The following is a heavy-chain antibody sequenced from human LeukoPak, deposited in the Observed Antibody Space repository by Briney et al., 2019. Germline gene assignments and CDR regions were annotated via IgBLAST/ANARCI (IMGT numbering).Heavy chain of an antibody. CDR2: IYTSGST. J-gene: IGHJ5*02. CDR3: ARDRHGSGSAHSFDP. CDR1: GGSISSYY. V-gene: IGHV4-4*07. D-gene: IGHD3-10*01. Sequence: SETLSLTCTVSGGSISSYYWSWIRQPAGKGLEWIGRIYTSGSTNYNPSLKSRVTMSVDTSKNQFSLKLSPVTAADTAVYYCARDRHGSGSAHSFDPWGQGTLVTVSS.